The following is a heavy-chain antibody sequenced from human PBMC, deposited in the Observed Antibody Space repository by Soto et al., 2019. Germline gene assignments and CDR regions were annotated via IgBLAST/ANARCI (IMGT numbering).Heavy chain of an antibody. J-gene: IGHJ4*02. D-gene: IGHD5-12*01. Sequence: QLQLQESGPGLVKPSETLSLTCSVSDDSINSDKYYWGWIRQPPGNGLEWIGSIYYRGNAYYNPSRQTRVTISLDKSKSQFSLKLNSVTAADSAVYFCARLEGLATISYYFDFWGPGALVTVSS. CDR2: IYYRGNA. CDR3: ARLEGLATISYYFDF. CDR1: DDSINSDKYY. V-gene: IGHV4-39*01.